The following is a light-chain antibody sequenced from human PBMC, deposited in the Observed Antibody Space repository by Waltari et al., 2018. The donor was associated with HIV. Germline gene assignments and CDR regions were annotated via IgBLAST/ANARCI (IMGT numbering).Light chain of an antibody. Sequence: APSSLSASIGDRVNITCRASQSVKTYLNWYQQKQGQAPKILIYTATTLHTGVPSRFSGSGSGTDFTLTITNLQPDDFAIYFCQQSFYSPTFGPGTTVDIK. V-gene: IGKV1-39*01. CDR2: TAT. CDR3: QQSFYSPT. CDR1: QSVKTY. J-gene: IGKJ3*01.